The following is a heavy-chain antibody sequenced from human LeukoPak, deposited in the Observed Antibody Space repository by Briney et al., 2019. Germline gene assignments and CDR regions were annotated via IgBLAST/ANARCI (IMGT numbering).Heavy chain of an antibody. CDR3: ARSPAYYGSGKSWFDP. V-gene: IGHV1-18*01. J-gene: IGHJ5*02. D-gene: IGHD3-10*01. CDR2: ISAYNGNT. CDR1: GYTFTSYD. Sequence: ASVKVSCKASGYTFTSYDINWVRQAPGQGLEWMGWISAYNGNTNYAQKLQGRVTMTTDTSTSTAYMELRSLRSDDTAVYYCARSPAYYGSGKSWFDPWGQGTLVTVSS.